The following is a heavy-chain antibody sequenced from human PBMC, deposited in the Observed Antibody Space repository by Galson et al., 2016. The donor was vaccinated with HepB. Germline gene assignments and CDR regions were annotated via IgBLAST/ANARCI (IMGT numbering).Heavy chain of an antibody. Sequence: SETLSLTCAVSGGSISRSNWWSWVRQPPGKGLEWIGEIYHTGSTNYNPSLKSRVTISVDKSKNQFSLKLNSVTAADTAVYYCARRTTTPSWFDPLGQGTLVTVSS. D-gene: IGHD4-17*01. V-gene: IGHV4-4*02. CDR1: GGSISRSNW. CDR2: IYHTGST. J-gene: IGHJ5*02. CDR3: ARRTTTPSWFDP.